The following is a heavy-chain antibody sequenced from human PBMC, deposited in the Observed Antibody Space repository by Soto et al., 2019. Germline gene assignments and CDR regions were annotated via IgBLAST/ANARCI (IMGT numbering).Heavy chain of an antibody. Sequence: QVQLVQSGAEVKKPGSSVKVSCKASGGTFSSYAISWVRQAPGQGLEWMGGIIPIFGTANYAQKFQGRVTIPADESTSTAYMELSSLRSEDTAVYYCARAGGFLPYYYYYYGMDVWGQGTTVTVSS. CDR2: IIPIFGTA. V-gene: IGHV1-69*01. CDR3: ARAGGFLPYYYYYYGMDV. J-gene: IGHJ6*02. CDR1: GGTFSSYA. D-gene: IGHD3-3*01.